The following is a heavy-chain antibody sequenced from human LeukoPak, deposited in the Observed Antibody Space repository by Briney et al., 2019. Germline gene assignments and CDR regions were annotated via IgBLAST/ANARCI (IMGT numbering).Heavy chain of an antibody. V-gene: IGHV3-30-3*01. D-gene: IGHD5-18*01. Sequence: GGSLRLSCAASGFTFSSYAMHWVRQAPGKGLEWVAVISYDGSNKYYADSVKGRFTISRDNSKSTLYLQMNSLRAEDTAVYYCAREDTAMVLIDYWGQGTLVTVSS. CDR3: AREDTAMVLIDY. CDR2: ISYDGSNK. CDR1: GFTFSSYA. J-gene: IGHJ4*02.